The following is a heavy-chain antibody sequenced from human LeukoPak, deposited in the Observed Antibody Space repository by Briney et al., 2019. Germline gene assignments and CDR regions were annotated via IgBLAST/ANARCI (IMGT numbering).Heavy chain of an antibody. D-gene: IGHD3-16*01. CDR2: ISGDGGST. CDR3: AKDKLRLGESIFDY. J-gene: IGHJ4*02. CDR1: GFTFDDYA. V-gene: IGHV3-43*02. Sequence: PGGSLRLSCAASGFTFDDYAMHWVRQAPGKGLEWVSLISGDGGSTYYADSVKGRFTISRDNSKNSLYLQMNSLRTEDTALYYCAKDKLRLGESIFDYWGQGTLVTVSS.